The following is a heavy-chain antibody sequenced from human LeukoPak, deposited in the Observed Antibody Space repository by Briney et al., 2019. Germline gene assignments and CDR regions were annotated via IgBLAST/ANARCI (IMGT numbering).Heavy chain of an antibody. Sequence: GGSLRLSCAASGFSFSSYSMSWVRQAPGKGLEWVATIKQDGSEKYYVDSVKGRFTISRDNAQNSVYLQMNGLRAEDTAVYYCARGSRNLYWGQGTLVTVSS. D-gene: IGHD1-26*01. V-gene: IGHV3-7*04. CDR3: ARGSRNLY. CDR1: GFSFSSYS. CDR2: IKQDGSEK. J-gene: IGHJ4*02.